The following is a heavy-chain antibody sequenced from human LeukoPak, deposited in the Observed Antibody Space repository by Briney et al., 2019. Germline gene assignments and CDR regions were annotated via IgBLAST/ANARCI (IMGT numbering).Heavy chain of an antibody. V-gene: IGHV3-48*01. CDR1: GFTFSSYE. D-gene: IGHD3-16*02. Sequence: GGSLRLSCAASGFTFSSYEMNWVRQAPGKGLEWVSYISSSSSTIYYADSVKGRFTISRDNAKNSLYLQMNSLRAEDTAVYYCARDAETTYYDYVWGSYRFSNAYFDYWGQGTLVTVSS. J-gene: IGHJ4*02. CDR2: ISSSSSTI. CDR3: ARDAETTYYDYVWGSYRFSNAYFDY.